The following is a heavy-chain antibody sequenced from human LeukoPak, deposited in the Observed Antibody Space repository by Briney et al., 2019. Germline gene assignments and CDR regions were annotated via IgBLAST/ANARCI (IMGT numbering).Heavy chain of an antibody. J-gene: IGHJ5*02. CDR3: AEEAPIAAAGRGWFDP. Sequence: SGPTLVNPTQTLTLTCTISGFSFSTSGVGVGWIRQPPGKALEWLALIYWNDDKRYSPSLKSRLTITKHTSNNKAVLTMTSMDPVDTATYCCAEEAPIAAAGRGWFDPWGQGTLVTVS. D-gene: IGHD6-13*01. V-gene: IGHV2-5*01. CDR2: IYWNDDK. CDR1: GFSFSTSGVG.